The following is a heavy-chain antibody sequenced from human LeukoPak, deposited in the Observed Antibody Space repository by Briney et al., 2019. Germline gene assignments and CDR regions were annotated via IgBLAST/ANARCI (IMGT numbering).Heavy chain of an antibody. D-gene: IGHD3-10*01. Sequence: ASVNVSCKASGYTFTSYGISWVRQAPGQGLEWMGWISAYNGNTNYAQKLQGRVTMTTDTSTSTAYMELRSLRSEDTAVYYCARDALYYGSGSYYKTFDYWGQGTLVTVSS. V-gene: IGHV1-18*01. J-gene: IGHJ4*02. CDR1: GYTFTSYG. CDR3: ARDALYYGSGSYYKTFDY. CDR2: ISAYNGNT.